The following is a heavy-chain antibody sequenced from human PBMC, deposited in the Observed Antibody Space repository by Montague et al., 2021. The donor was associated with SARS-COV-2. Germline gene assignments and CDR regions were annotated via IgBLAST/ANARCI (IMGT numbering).Heavy chain of an antibody. D-gene: IGHD6-19*01. CDR2: INHSGST. V-gene: IGHV4-34*01. CDR3: ARVRQWLVPFDY. J-gene: IGHJ4*02. Sequence: SETLSLTCAVYGGSFSGHYWNWIRQPPGKGLEWIGEINHSGSTNNNPSLKSRVTISVDTSKNQVSLKLNSVTAADTAVYYCARVRQWLVPFDYWGQGTLVTVSS. CDR1: GGSFSGHY.